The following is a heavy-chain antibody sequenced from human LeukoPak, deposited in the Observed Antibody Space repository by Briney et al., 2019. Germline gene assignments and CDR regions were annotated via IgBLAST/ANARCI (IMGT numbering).Heavy chain of an antibody. CDR2: ISGSGGST. Sequence: GVSLRHSCAASGFTFSSYAMSWVRQAPGKGLEWVSAISGSGGSTYYVDSVKGRFTISRDNSKNTLYLQMNSLRAEDTAVYYCAKDKRERVAAAGSYWGQGTLVTVSS. CDR1: GFTFSSYA. V-gene: IGHV3-23*01. CDR3: AKDKRERVAAAGSY. D-gene: IGHD6-13*01. J-gene: IGHJ4*02.